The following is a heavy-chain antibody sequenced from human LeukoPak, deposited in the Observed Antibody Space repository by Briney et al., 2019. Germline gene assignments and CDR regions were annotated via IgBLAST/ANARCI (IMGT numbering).Heavy chain of an antibody. V-gene: IGHV1-8*02. Sequence: ASVKVSCKASGYTLTTFDINWVRQATGQGLEWLGWMNPNSGKTGCAQNFQGRLTITWNTSINTAYMELGSLRPEDTAVYYCARIDYSNAFDIWGRGTMVTVSS. D-gene: IGHD4-11*01. CDR2: MNPNSGKT. J-gene: IGHJ3*02. CDR3: ARIDYSNAFDI. CDR1: GYTLTTFD.